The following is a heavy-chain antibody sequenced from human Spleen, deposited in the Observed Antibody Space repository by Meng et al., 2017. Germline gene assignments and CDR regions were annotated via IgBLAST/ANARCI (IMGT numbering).Heavy chain of an antibody. CDR2: INHSGST. Sequence: QADVERGGAGLLKPSETLSLTCVVSGGSFSDYYWSWIRQPPGKGLEWIGEINHSGSTNYNPSLESRATISVDTSQNNLSLKLSSVTAADSAVYYCARGPTTMAHDFDYWGQGTLVTVSS. J-gene: IGHJ4*02. D-gene: IGHD4-11*01. V-gene: IGHV4-34*01. CDR1: GGSFSDYY. CDR3: ARGPTTMAHDFDY.